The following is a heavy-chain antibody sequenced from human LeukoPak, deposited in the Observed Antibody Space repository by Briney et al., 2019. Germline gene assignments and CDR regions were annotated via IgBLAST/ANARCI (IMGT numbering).Heavy chain of an antibody. Sequence: GASAKVSCKASGYTFTSYGISWVRQAPGQGLEWMGWISAYNGNTNYAQKLQGRVTMTTDTSTSTAYMELRSLRSDDTAVYYCARGVDTAMVDYYYYYGMDVWGQGTTVTVSS. V-gene: IGHV1-18*01. CDR2: ISAYNGNT. J-gene: IGHJ6*02. CDR3: ARGVDTAMVDYYYYYGMDV. CDR1: GYTFTSYG. D-gene: IGHD5-18*01.